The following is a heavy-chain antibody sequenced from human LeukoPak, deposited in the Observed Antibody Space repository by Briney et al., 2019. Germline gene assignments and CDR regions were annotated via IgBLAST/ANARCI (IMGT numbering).Heavy chain of an antibody. J-gene: IGHJ6*03. D-gene: IGHD2-2*02. Sequence: SETLSLTCTVSGGSISSSSYCWGWIRQPPGKGLEWIGSIYYSGSTYYNPSLKSRVTISVDTSKNQFSLKLSSVTAADTAVYYCARRSVVVPAAILSPYYYMDVWGKGTTVTVSS. CDR1: GGSISSSSYC. CDR3: ARRSVVVPAAILSPYYYMDV. V-gene: IGHV4-39*01. CDR2: IYYSGST.